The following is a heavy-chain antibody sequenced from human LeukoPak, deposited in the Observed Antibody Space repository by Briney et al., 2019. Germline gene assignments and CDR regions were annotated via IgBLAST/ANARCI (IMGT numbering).Heavy chain of an antibody. D-gene: IGHD1-26*01. CDR1: GYTFTSYY. V-gene: IGHV1-46*01. CDR2: INPSGGST. Sequence: GASVKVSCKASGYTFTSYYMHWVRQAPGQGLKWMGIINPSGGSTSYAQKFQGRVTMTRDTSTSTVYMELSSLRCEDTAVYHGARGRRGLPTAYYFDYWAQDTLVTVSS. CDR3: ARGRRGLPTAYYFDY. J-gene: IGHJ4*02.